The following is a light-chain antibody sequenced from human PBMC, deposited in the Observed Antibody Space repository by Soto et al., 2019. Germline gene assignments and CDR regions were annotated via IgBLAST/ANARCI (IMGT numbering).Light chain of an antibody. CDR2: EVT. V-gene: IGLV2-14*01. Sequence: QSVLTQPASVSGSPGQSITISCTGTSSDIGNYNYVSWYQQHPGKAPKLIIYEVTNRPSGVSNRFSGSKSGNTASLTISGLQAEDEANYYCSSYTRSDTVLFGGGTKLTVL. J-gene: IGLJ2*01. CDR1: SSDIGNYNY. CDR3: SSYTRSDTVL.